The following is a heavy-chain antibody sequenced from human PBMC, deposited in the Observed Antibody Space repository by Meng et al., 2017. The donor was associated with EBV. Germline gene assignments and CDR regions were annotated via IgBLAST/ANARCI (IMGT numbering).Heavy chain of an antibody. Sequence: VQLVQSEAEVKRSGSSVKVSCKTSGGPFRYYAISWVRQSPGQGLEWLGGFLPRLGAPNYAQKFHGRVKITADESTSTHYMDLSSLRSEDTAIYYCASESGRGYTPDYWGQGTLVTVSS. D-gene: IGHD3-10*01. CDR2: FLPRLGAP. CDR3: ASESGRGYTPDY. CDR1: GGPFRYYA. J-gene: IGHJ4*02. V-gene: IGHV1-69*01.